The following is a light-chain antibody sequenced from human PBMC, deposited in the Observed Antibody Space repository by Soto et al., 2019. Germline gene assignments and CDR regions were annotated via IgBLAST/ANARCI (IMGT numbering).Light chain of an antibody. J-gene: IGKJ3*01. CDR3: QQYGSSPGFT. CDR2: GAS. Sequence: EIVLTQSPVTLSLSPGERATLSCRASQSVSSSYLAWYQQKPGQAPRLLIYGASSRATGIPDRFSGSGSGTDFTLTISRLEPEDFAVYYCQQYGSSPGFTFGPGTKVDIK. CDR1: QSVSSSY. V-gene: IGKV3-20*01.